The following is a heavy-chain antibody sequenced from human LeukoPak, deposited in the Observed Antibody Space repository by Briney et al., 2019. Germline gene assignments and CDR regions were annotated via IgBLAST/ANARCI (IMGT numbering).Heavy chain of an antibody. Sequence: PSETLSLTCTVSGVSISNRGFFWGWIRQAPGKGPEWIVSVYYSGSTYYNSSLKSRVTISVDTSKNRLSLKLSSVTAADTAVYYCARLSCSDTICPTLPYNHFDPWGQGTLVTVSS. CDR2: VYYSGST. V-gene: IGHV4-39*02. J-gene: IGHJ5*02. CDR1: GVSISNRGFF. CDR3: ARLSCSDTICPTLPYNHFDP. D-gene: IGHD2-15*01.